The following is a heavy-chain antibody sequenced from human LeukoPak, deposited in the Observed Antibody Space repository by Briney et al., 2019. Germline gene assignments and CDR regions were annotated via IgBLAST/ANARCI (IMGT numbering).Heavy chain of an antibody. Sequence: PSETLSLTCTVSGDSLSTYYWSWIRQPPRKGLEWIVYIHYSGSTNYNPSLRSRVTISVDTSKNQFSLKLSSATAADRAVYFCARRAINSVMFDYWGQGTLVTVSS. CDR2: IHYSGST. CDR1: GDSLSTYY. D-gene: IGHD3-16*01. V-gene: IGHV4-59*08. J-gene: IGHJ4*02. CDR3: ARRAINSVMFDY.